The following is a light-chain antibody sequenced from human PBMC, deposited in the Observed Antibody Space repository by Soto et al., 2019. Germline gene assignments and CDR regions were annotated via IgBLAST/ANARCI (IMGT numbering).Light chain of an antibody. CDR1: QSVSRY. Sequence: DIQMTQSPSSLSASIGDSITITCRASQSVSRYLSWFQQKPGKAPNLLIFGASSLQSGVPSRFSGSASGTEFTLTITSPVPDDFATYYCQQSRYTPPTFGQGTTVELK. CDR3: QQSRYTPPT. J-gene: IGKJ2*01. CDR2: GAS. V-gene: IGKV1-39*01.